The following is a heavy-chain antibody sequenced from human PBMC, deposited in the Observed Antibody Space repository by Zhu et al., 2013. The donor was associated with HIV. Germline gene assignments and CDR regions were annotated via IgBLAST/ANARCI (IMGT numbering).Heavy chain of an antibody. D-gene: IGHD1-26*01. CDR2: MNPNSGNT. CDR1: GYTFTSYD. CDR3: ARGRYSGSYQGGYWFDP. V-gene: IGHV1-8*01. Sequence: QVQLVQSGAEVKKPGASVKVSCKASGYTFTSYDINWVRQATGQGLEWMGWMNPNSGNTGYAQKFQGRVTMTRNTSISTAYMELSSLRSEDTAVYYCARGRYSGSYQGGYWFDPWGQGTLVTVSS. J-gene: IGHJ5*02.